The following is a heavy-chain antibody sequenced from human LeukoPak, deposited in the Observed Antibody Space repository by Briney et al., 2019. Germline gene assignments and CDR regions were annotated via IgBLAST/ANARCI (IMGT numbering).Heavy chain of an antibody. J-gene: IGHJ4*02. CDR2: ISSSSSYI. D-gene: IGHD5-12*01. CDR1: GFIFSGYG. V-gene: IGHV3-21*01. CDR3: ARDVTDSGYDADPYYFDY. Sequence: GGSLRLSGAASGFIFSGYGMHWVRQAPGKGLEWVSSISSSSSYIYYADSVKGRFTISRDNAKNSLYLQMNSLRAEDTAVYYCARDVTDSGYDADPYYFDYWGQGTLVTVSS.